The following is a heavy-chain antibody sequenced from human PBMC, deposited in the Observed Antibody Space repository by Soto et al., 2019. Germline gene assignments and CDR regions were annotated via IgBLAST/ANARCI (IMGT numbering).Heavy chain of an antibody. CDR3: ARLTSYGSSGYYCY. CDR2: ISSSSSYI. D-gene: IGHD3-22*01. Sequence: GGSLRLSCAASGFTFSSYSMNWVRQAPGKGLEWVSSISSSSSYIYYADSVKGRFTTSRDNATTSMYLQITSLRGRGMAVYYCARLTSYGSSGYYCYWGQGTLVTVSS. V-gene: IGHV3-21*01. J-gene: IGHJ4*02. CDR1: GFTFSSYS.